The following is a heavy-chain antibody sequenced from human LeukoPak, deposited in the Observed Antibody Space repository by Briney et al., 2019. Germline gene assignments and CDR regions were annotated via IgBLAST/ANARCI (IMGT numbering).Heavy chain of an antibody. CDR2: INSDGSST. CDR1: GFTFSSYW. V-gene: IGHV3-74*01. J-gene: IGHJ4*02. CDR3: ARGVVVIATDY. Sequence: GGSLRLSCAASGFTFSSYWMHWVRQAPGKGLVWVSRINSDGSSTSYADSVKGRFTISRDNAKNTLYLQMNSLRAEDTAVYYCARGVVVIATDYWGQGTLVTVSP. D-gene: IGHD2-21*01.